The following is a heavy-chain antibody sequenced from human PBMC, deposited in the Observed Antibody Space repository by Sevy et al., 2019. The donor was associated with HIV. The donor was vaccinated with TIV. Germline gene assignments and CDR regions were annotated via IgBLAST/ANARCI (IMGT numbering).Heavy chain of an antibody. V-gene: IGHV6-1*01. CDR1: GDSVSSNSAA. CDR2: TYYRSKWYN. D-gene: IGHD2-21*01. Sequence: SQTLSVTCAISGDSVSSNSAAWNWIRQSPSRGLEWLGRTYYRSKWYNDYAVSVKSRITINPDTSKTQFSLQLNSVTPEDTAVYYCARDMGGDGYNSPVYYYYYYGMDVWGQGTTVTVSS. J-gene: IGHJ6*02. CDR3: ARDMGGDGYNSPVYYYYYYGMDV.